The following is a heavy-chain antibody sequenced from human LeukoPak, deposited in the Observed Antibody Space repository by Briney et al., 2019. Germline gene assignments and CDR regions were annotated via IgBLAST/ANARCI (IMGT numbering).Heavy chain of an antibody. CDR3: ARQLPSPSYYYYYYMDV. V-gene: IGHV5-51*01. CDR1: GYSFTSYW. CDR2: IYPDDSDT. Sequence: SGESLKISCKGSGYSFTSYWIGWVRQMPGKGLEWMGIIYPDDSDTRYSPSFQGQVTISADKSISTAYLQWSSLKASDTAMYYCARQLPSPSYYYYYYMDVWGKGTTVTVSS. D-gene: IGHD3-10*01. J-gene: IGHJ6*03.